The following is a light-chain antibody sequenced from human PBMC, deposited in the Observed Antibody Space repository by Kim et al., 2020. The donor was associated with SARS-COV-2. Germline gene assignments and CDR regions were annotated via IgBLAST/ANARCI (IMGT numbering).Light chain of an antibody. CDR1: NIGSKS. CDR2: YDS. J-gene: IGLJ3*02. Sequence: SYELTQPPSVSVAPGKTARITCGGNNIGSKSVHWYQQKPGQAPVLAIYYDSDRPSGIPERFSGSNSGNTATLTISRVEAGDEADHYCQVWDSRSDHPVFG. CDR3: QVWDSRSDHPV. V-gene: IGLV3-21*04.